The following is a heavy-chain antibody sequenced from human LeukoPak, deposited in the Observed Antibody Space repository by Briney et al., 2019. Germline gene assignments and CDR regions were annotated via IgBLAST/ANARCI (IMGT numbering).Heavy chain of an antibody. CDR3: AKDRHYSSGIMGI. J-gene: IGHJ4*02. CDR2: ISYEGSSN. V-gene: IGHV3-30*18. CDR1: GFTFSDYD. Sequence: PGGSLRLSWSASGFTFSDYDMHWVRQDPGKGLGWVAVISYEGSSNNYAESVKGRFTISRDNSKNTLYLQMNSLRAEDTAVYYCAKDRHYSSGIMGIWGQGTLVTVSS. D-gene: IGHD6-19*01.